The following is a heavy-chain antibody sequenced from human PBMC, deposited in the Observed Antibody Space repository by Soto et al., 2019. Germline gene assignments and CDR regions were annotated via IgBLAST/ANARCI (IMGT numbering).Heavy chain of an antibody. CDR1: GFTFSSYG. J-gene: IGHJ5*02. Sequence: GGFLRLSCAASGFTFSSYGMHWVRQAPGKGLEWVAVIWYDGSNKYYADSVKGRFTISRDNSKNTLYLQMNSLRAEDTAVYYCARESVYGSGSYLRPWFDPWGQGTLVTVSS. CDR2: IWYDGSNK. D-gene: IGHD3-10*01. CDR3: ARESVYGSGSYLRPWFDP. V-gene: IGHV3-33*01.